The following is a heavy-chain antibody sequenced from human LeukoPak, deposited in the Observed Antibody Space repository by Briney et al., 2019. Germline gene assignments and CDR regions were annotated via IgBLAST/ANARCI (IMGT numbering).Heavy chain of an antibody. D-gene: IGHD3-10*01. CDR1: GFTVSSNY. V-gene: IGHV3-66*01. CDR2: IYSGGST. Sequence: GGSLRLSCAASGFTVSSNYMSWVRQAPGKGLEWVSVIYSGGSTYYADSVKGRFTISRENAKNSLYLQMNSLRAGDTAVYYCARGITMVRGVITYDAFDIWGQGTMVTVSS. CDR3: ARGITMVRGVITYDAFDI. J-gene: IGHJ3*02.